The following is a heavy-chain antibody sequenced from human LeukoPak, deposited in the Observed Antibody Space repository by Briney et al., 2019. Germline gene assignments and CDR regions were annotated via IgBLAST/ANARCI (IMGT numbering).Heavy chain of an antibody. CDR1: GGSFSGYY. V-gene: IGHV4-34*01. CDR3: ARVGTDYYDSSGYPDY. J-gene: IGHJ4*02. CDR2: INHSGST. D-gene: IGHD3-22*01. Sequence: SETLSLTCAVYGGSFSGYYWSWIRQPPGKGLEWIGEINHSGSTNYNPSLKSRVTISVDTSKNQFSLKLSSVTAADTAVYYCARVGTDYYDSSGYPDYWGQGTLATVSS.